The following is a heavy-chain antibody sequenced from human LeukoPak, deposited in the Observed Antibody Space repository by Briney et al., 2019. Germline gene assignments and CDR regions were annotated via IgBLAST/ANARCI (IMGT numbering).Heavy chain of an antibody. CDR3: AKDLGNY. CDR1: GFTFSSYG. CDR2: ISYDGSNK. Sequence: GRSLRLSCAASGFTFSSYGMHWDRQAPGKGLEWVAVISYDGSNKYYADSVKGRFTISRDNSKNTLYLQMNSLRAEDTAVYYCAKDLGNYWGQGTLVTVSS. V-gene: IGHV3-30*18. J-gene: IGHJ4*02.